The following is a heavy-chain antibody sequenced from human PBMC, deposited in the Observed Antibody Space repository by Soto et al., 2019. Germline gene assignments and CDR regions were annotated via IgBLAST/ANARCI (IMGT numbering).Heavy chain of an antibody. J-gene: IGHJ6*02. CDR2: IRSKANSYAT. CDR1: GFTFSGSA. D-gene: IGHD3-10*01. V-gene: IGHV3-73*02. Sequence: EVQLVESGGGLVQPGGSLKLSCAASGFTFSGSAMHWVRQASGKGLEWVGRIRSKANSYATAYAASVKGRFTISRDDPKNTAYLQMNSLKTEDTAVYYCTRGLAGGNYYYYYGMDVWGQGTTVTVSS. CDR3: TRGLAGGNYYYYYGMDV.